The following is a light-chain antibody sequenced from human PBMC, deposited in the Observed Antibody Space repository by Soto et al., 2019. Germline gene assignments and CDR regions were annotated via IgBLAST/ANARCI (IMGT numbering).Light chain of an antibody. CDR1: SSDIGAYNF. V-gene: IGLV2-8*01. CDR3: VSYSGTDNYL. J-gene: IGLJ2*01. Sequence: QSALTQPPSASGSPGQSITISCTGTSSDIGAYNFVSWYQQHPGKAPKLLISEVNKRPSGVPDRFSGSKSDNTASLTVSGLQADDEADYYCVSYSGTDNYLFGGGTKLTVL. CDR2: EVN.